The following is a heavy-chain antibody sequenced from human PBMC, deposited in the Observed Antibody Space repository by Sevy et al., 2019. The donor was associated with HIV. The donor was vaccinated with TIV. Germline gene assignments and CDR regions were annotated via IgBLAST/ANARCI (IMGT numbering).Heavy chain of an antibody. J-gene: IGHJ4*02. D-gene: IGHD2-8*01. CDR3: AREGCTQPHDY. CDR2: FCFGGSKI. V-gene: IGHV3-23*01. Sequence: GGSLRLSCAASGFTFSIYTMSWVRQAPGKGLEWVSTFCFGGSKIYYADSVKGRFTISRDNSRNKVYLQMNSLRADDTAVYYCAREGCTQPHDYWGQGTLVTVSS. CDR1: GFTFSIYT.